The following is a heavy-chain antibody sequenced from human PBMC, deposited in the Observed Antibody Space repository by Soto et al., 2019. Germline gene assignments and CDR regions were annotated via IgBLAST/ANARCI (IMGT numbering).Heavy chain of an antibody. V-gene: IGHV3-33*06. CDR1: GFMFKTYG. CDR2: IWYDGSNK. D-gene: IGHD3-10*01. Sequence: GGSLRLSCAASGFMFKTYGMHWVRQAPGKGLEWVAVIWYDGSNKYYADSVKGRFTVSRDNSRNTLYLQMNSLRAEDTAVYYCAKEKDSYGSGNYYNMNYWGQGTLVTVSS. J-gene: IGHJ4*02. CDR3: AKEKDSYGSGNYYNMNY.